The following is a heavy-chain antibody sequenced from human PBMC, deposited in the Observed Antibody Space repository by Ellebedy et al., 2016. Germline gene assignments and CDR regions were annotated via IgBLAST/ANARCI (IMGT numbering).Heavy chain of an antibody. J-gene: IGHJ4*02. D-gene: IGHD4-17*01. V-gene: IGHV3-21*04. CDR1: GFTFSGYT. Sequence: GESLKISXEASGFTFSGYTMNWVRWAPGKGLEWVSSISSSSISVHYADSLKGRFTVSRENAKNSLYLQMNSLKAEDTAVYYCAKDRPDHGVLSEGKDYWGQGTLVTVSS. CDR2: ISSSSISV. CDR3: AKDRPDHGVLSEGKDY.